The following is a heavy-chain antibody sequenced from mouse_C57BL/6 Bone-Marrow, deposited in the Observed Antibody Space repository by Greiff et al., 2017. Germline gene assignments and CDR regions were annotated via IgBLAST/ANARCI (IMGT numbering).Heavy chain of an antibody. D-gene: IGHD1-1*01. CDR3: TIYYYGSSLFAY. J-gene: IGHJ3*01. V-gene: IGHV14-4*01. CDR1: GFNIKDDY. CDR2: IDPENGDT. Sequence: VQLQQSGAELVRPGASVELSCTASGFNIKDDYMHWVKQRPEQGLEWIGWIDPENGDTEYASKFQGKATITADTSSNTAYLQLSSLTSEDTAVYYCTIYYYGSSLFAYWGQGTLVTVSA.